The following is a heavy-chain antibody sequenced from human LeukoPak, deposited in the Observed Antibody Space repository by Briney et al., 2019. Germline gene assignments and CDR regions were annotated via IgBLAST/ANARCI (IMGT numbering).Heavy chain of an antibody. J-gene: IGHJ4*02. Sequence: GGSLRLSCAASGFTFSSYAMSWVRQAPGKGLEWVSSFSGSGGSIYYADSVKGRFTISRDNSKNTLYLQMNSLRAEDTAVYYCARRRGVTFGDFDYWGQGTLVTVSS. CDR2: FSGSGGSI. CDR1: GFTFSSYA. CDR3: ARRRGVTFGDFDY. V-gene: IGHV3-23*01. D-gene: IGHD3-10*01.